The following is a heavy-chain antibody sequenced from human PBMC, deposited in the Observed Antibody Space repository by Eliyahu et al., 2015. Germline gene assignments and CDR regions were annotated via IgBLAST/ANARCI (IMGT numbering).Heavy chain of an antibody. J-gene: IGHJ6*02. CDR2: ITWNSGSI. Sequence: EVQLVESGGGLVQPGRSLRLSCAASGFTFDDYAMHWVRQAPGKGLEWVSGITWNSGSIGYADSVKGRFTISRDNAKNSLYLQVNSLRAEDTALYYCAKDTVRYFYYGMDVWGQGTTVTVSS. CDR3: AKDTVRYFYYGMDV. CDR1: GFTFDDYA. V-gene: IGHV3-9*01. D-gene: IGHD2-2*01.